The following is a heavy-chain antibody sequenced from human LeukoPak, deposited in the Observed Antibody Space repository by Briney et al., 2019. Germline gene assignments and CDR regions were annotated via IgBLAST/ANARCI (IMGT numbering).Heavy chain of an antibody. CDR2: IWYDGSSK. CDR3: VRGTYDSPDY. Sequence: QSGGSLRLSCAASGFTFSSYGMHWVRQAPGKGLEWVAVIWYDGSSKYYADSVKGRFTISRDNSKNTLYLQMNSLRAEDTAVYYCVRGTYDSPDYWGQGTLVTVSS. V-gene: IGHV3-33*01. CDR1: GFTFSSYG. D-gene: IGHD3-22*01. J-gene: IGHJ4*02.